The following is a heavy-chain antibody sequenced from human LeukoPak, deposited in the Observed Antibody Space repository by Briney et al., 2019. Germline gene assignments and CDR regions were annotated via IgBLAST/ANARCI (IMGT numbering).Heavy chain of an antibody. J-gene: IGHJ4*02. CDR3: ARDNDSRDPPHFDY. CDR2: ISAHTGNT. V-gene: IGHV1-18*01. D-gene: IGHD3-16*01. Sequence: ASVKVSCKASGYTFTSYGISWVRQAPGQGLEWMGWISAHTGNTNYARKFRGRVTLTADKSTRTAYMELSSLRSEDTAVYYCARDNDSRDPPHFDYWGQGTLVTVSS. CDR1: GYTFTSYG.